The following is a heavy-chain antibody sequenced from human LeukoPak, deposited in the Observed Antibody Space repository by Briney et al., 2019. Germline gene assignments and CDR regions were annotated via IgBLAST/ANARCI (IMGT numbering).Heavy chain of an antibody. J-gene: IGHJ4*02. CDR3: ARLYGSGSYYNEDY. CDR2: IYYSGST. Sequence: PSETLSLTCTVSGASISPNYWSWIRQLPGTGLEWIGYIYYSGSTNYNPSLKSRVTISVDTSKNQFSLKLSSVTAADTAVYYCARLYGSGSYYNEDYWGQGTLVTVSS. CDR1: GASISPNY. D-gene: IGHD3-10*01. V-gene: IGHV4-59*12.